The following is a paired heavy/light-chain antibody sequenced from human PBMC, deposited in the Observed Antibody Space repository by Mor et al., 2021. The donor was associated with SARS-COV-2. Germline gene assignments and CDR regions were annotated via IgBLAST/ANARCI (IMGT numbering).Heavy chain of an antibody. V-gene: IGHV3-30*19. D-gene: IGHD2-21*02. J-gene: IGHJ6*02. Sequence: QVQLVESGGGVVQPGGSLRLSCAASGFTFSKYGMHWVRQAPGKGLEWVGVISYDGKFQYYADSVKGRFSISRDDSKNTLYVQMSGLRLEDTAVYYCTRPSSDLRTAFFHGMDVWGQGSTVTVSS. CDR2: ISYDGKFQ. CDR3: TRPSSDLRTAFFHGMDV. CDR1: GFTFSKYG.
Light chain of an antibody. CDR1: SNDVGGYNF. CDR3: SSYVGSNNFM. V-gene: IGLV2-8*01. Sequence: QSALTQPPSASGSPGQSVTISCTGTSNDVGGYNFVSWYQQHPGKGPQLIIYDVSKRPSGVPDRFSGSKSGNTASLTVSGLQAEDEADYYCSSYVGSNNFMFGGGTKLTVL. J-gene: IGLJ3*02. CDR2: DVS.